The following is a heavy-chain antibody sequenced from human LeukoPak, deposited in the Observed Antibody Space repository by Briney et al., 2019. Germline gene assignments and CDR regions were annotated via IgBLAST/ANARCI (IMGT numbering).Heavy chain of an antibody. Sequence: SETLSLTCNITADSITSGYWSWIRQSPGKGLEWIGYIYGIENTDYNPSLKSRVTLSLDTSKNQLSLKLTAVSAADTAVYYCAGRGQRYFRDGGQGTLVTVSS. CDR2: IYGIENT. CDR3: AGRGQRYFRD. J-gene: IGHJ1*01. V-gene: IGHV4-59*08. CDR1: ADSITSGY.